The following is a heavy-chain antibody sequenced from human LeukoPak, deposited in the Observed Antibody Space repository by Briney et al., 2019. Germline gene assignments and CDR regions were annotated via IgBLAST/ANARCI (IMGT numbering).Heavy chain of an antibody. Sequence: SETLSLTCTVSGGSVSGGSYYWSWIRQPPGKGLEWIGYIYYSGITNYNPSLKSRVTISIDTSTNQFSLKLSSVTAADTAVYYWARDSPRRVCLDAFDIWGQGTMVTVSS. J-gene: IGHJ3*02. CDR2: IYYSGIT. V-gene: IGHV4-61*01. CDR3: ARDSPRRVCLDAFDI. CDR1: GGSVSGGSYY. D-gene: IGHD5-24*01.